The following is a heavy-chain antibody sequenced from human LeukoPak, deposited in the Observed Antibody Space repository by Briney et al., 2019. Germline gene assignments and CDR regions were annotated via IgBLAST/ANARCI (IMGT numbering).Heavy chain of an antibody. V-gene: IGHV3-23*01. CDR2: ISGSGGST. Sequence: GSLRLSCAASGIPFSSYAMSWGRQAPGKGLEWVSAISGSGGSTYYADSVKGRFTISRDNSKNTLYLHMNSLRAEDTAVYYCAKRSSSAIDYWGQGTLVTVSS. J-gene: IGHJ4*02. CDR3: AKRSSSAIDY. D-gene: IGHD3-22*01. CDR1: GIPFSSYA.